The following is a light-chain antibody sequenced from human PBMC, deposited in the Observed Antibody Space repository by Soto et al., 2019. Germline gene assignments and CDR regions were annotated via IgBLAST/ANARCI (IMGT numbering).Light chain of an antibody. CDR1: SSDVGAYIF. CDR3: VSFAGGTYV. J-gene: IGLJ1*01. CDR2: DVN. Sequence: PPSASGSPGQSVTISCTGASSDVGAYIFVSWYQQHPGKAPKLMVYDVNRRPPGVPDRFFGSKSGNTASLTVSGLQAEDEADYYCVSFAGGTYVFGTGTKVTVL. V-gene: IGLV2-8*01.